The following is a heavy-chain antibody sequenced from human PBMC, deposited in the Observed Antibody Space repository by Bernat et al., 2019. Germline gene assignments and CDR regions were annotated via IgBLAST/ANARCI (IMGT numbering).Heavy chain of an antibody. CDR1: GFTFSSYA. Sequence: QVQLVESGGGVVQPGRSLRLSCAASGFTFSSYAMHWVRQAPGKGLEWVAVISYDGSNKYYADSVKGRFTISRDNSKNTLYLQMNSLKTEDTAVYYCTTKYSTRFNGMDVWGQGTTVTVSS. D-gene: IGHD6-6*01. CDR2: ISYDGSNK. V-gene: IGHV3-30-3*01. J-gene: IGHJ6*02. CDR3: TTKYSTRFNGMDV.